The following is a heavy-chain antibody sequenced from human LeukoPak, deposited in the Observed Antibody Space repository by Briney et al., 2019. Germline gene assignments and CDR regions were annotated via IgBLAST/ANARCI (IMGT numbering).Heavy chain of an antibody. J-gene: IGHJ5*02. CDR3: ARDHLVMVAVAQYNWFDP. CDR2: ISAYNGNT. CDR1: GYTFTSYG. V-gene: IGHV1-18*01. D-gene: IGHD2-15*01. Sequence: ASVKVSCKASGYTFTSYGISWVRQAPGQGLEWMGWISAYNGNTNYAQKLQGRVTMTTDTSTSTAYMELRSLRSDDTAVYYCARDHLVMVAVAQYNWFDPWGQGTLVTVSS.